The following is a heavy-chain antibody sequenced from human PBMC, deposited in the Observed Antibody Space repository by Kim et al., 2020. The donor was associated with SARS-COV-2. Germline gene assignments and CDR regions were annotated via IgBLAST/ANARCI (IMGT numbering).Heavy chain of an antibody. J-gene: IGHJ4*02. Sequence: SETLSLTCTVSGGSISSGGYYWSWIRQHPGKGLEWIGYIYYSGSTYYNPSLKSRVTISVDTSKNQFSLKLSSVTAADTAVYYCARETRYYDILTGYYPGPDYFDYWGQGTLVTVSS. V-gene: IGHV4-31*03. CDR2: IYYSGST. CDR1: GGSISSGGYY. CDR3: ARETRYYDILTGYYPGPDYFDY. D-gene: IGHD3-9*01.